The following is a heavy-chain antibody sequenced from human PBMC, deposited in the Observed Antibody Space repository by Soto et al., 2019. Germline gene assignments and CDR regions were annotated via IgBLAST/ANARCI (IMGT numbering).Heavy chain of an antibody. J-gene: IGHJ4*02. CDR3: ASHGSSYGGGSFDY. CDR2: IYSGGSA. D-gene: IGHD5-18*01. Sequence: EVQLVESGGGLVQPGGSLRLSCAASGFTVSSNYMSWVRQAPGKGLEWVSVIYSGGSAYYAGSVKGGFTISRDNSQSTLYLQMTSLRAEDTTVYYCASHGSSYGGGSFDYWGQGPRVTVSS. V-gene: IGHV3-66*04. CDR1: GFTVSSNY.